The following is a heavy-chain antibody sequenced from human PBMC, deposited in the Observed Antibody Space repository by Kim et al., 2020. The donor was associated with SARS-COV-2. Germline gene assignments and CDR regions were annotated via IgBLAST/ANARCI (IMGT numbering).Heavy chain of an antibody. CDR3: ARDTPLWFGELLRVFDY. Sequence: SETLSLTCTVSGGSISSSSYYWGWIRQPPGKGLEWIGSIYYSGSTYYNTSLKSRVTISVDTSKNQFSLKLSSVTAADTAVYYCARDTPLWFGELLRVFDYWGQGTLVTVSS. D-gene: IGHD3-10*01. J-gene: IGHJ4*02. V-gene: IGHV4-39*07. CDR1: GGSISSSSYY. CDR2: IYYSGST.